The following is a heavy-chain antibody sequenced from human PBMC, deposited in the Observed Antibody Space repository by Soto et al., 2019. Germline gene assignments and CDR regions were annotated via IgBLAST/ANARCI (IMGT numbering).Heavy chain of an antibody. Sequence: QVQLVQSGAEVKESGASVKVSCKASRYTFISYDINWVRQAPGQGLEWMGWMNPSSANTGYAQKFQGRISMTRNTSMNTAYMELNSLTSEDTAVYYCMRGQEVWWNAGPLGLHGLDVWGQGTTVTVSS. CDR3: MRGQEVWWNAGPLGLHGLDV. D-gene: IGHD3-16*01. CDR2: MNPSSANT. V-gene: IGHV1-8*01. CDR1: RYTFISYD. J-gene: IGHJ6*02.